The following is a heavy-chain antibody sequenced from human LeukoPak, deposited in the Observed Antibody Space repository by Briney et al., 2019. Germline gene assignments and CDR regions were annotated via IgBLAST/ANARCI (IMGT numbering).Heavy chain of an antibody. CDR1: GYTFTSYG. Sequence: ASVKVSCKASGYTFTSYGISWVRQAPGQGLEWMGWISAYNGNTNYAQKLQGRVTMTTDTSTSTAYMELRSLRSDDTAVYYCARESIAAAGSGWFDPWGQGTLVTVSS. CDR2: ISAYNGNT. J-gene: IGHJ5*02. D-gene: IGHD6-13*01. V-gene: IGHV1-18*01. CDR3: ARESIAAAGSGWFDP.